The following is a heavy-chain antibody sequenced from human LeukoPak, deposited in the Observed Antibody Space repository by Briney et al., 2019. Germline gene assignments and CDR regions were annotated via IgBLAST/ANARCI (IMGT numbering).Heavy chain of an antibody. D-gene: IGHD6-19*01. CDR1: GYTFTSYD. Sequence: ASVKVSCKASGYTFTSYDINWVRQATGQGLEWMGWINPNSGGTNYAQKFQGRVTMTRDTSISTAYMELSRLRSDDTAVYYCARTLSVAGVFDYWGQGTLVTVSS. CDR2: INPNSGGT. J-gene: IGHJ4*02. V-gene: IGHV1-2*02. CDR3: ARTLSVAGVFDY.